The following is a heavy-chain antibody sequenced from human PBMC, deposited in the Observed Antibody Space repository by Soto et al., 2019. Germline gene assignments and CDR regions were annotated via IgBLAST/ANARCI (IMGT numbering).Heavy chain of an antibody. CDR1: GYTFTGYY. V-gene: IGHV1-2*04. CDR2: INPNSGGT. D-gene: IGHD3-22*01. J-gene: IGHJ3*02. Sequence: ASVKVSCKASGYTFTGYYMHWVRQAPGQGLEWMGWINPNSGGTNYAQKFQGWVTMTRDTSISTAYMELSRLRSDDTAVYYCARDRSGYWVGRAFDIWGQGTTVTVSS. CDR3: ARDRSGYWVGRAFDI.